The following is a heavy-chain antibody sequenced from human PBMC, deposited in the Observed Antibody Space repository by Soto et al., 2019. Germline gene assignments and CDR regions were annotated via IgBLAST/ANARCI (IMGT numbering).Heavy chain of an antibody. D-gene: IGHD2-21*01. Sequence: GGSLRLSCAASGFTFSSYSMHWVRQAPGKGLEWLSSISSTSRFIYYADSVKGRFTISRDNARSSLYLQMSSLRAEDSAVYYCAKYCGGGACNPSYYYYYIDVWGRGTTVTVSS. CDR1: GFTFSSYS. CDR3: AKYCGGGACNPSYYYYYIDV. J-gene: IGHJ6*03. CDR2: ISSTSRFI. V-gene: IGHV3-21*01.